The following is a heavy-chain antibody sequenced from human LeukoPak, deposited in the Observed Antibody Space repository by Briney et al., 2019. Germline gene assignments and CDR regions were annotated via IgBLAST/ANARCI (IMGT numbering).Heavy chain of an antibody. CDR1: GGSISSYY. V-gene: IGHV4-4*07. Sequence: SETLSLTCTVSGGSISSYYGSWIRQSAGKGLEWIGRISTTGGASYNPSLKSRLTMSVDTSKNQFSLPLSYVTAADTAVYCCARSSSITIFGVINWFDPWGQGTLVTVSS. J-gene: IGHJ5*02. D-gene: IGHD3-3*01. CDR2: ISTTGGA. CDR3: ARSSSITIFGVINWFDP.